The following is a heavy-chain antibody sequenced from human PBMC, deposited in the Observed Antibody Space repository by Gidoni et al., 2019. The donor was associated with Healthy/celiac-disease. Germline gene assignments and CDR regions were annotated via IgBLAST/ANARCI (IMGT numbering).Heavy chain of an antibody. CDR3: ARAGGMVRGVIGFDP. D-gene: IGHD3-10*01. V-gene: IGHV4-39*07. Sequence: QLQLQASGPGLVKPSETLSLTCTVSGGSISSSSYYWGWIRQPPGKGLEWIGSIYYSGSTYYNPSLKSRVTISVDTSKNQFSLKLSSVTAADTAVYYCARAGGMVRGVIGFDPWGQGTLVTVSS. J-gene: IGHJ5*02. CDR1: GGSISSSSYY. CDR2: IYYSGST.